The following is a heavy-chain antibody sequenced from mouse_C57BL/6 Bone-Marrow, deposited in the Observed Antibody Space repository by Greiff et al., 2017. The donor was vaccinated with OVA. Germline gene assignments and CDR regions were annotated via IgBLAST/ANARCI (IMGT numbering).Heavy chain of an antibody. J-gene: IGHJ4*01. CDR2: IHPSDSDT. CDR3: AISYSNYAMDY. Sequence: QVQLQQPGAELVKPGASVKVSCKASGYTFTSYWMHWVKQRPGQGLEWIVRIHPSDSDTNYSQKFKGKATLTVDKSSSTAYMQLSSLTSEDSAVYYCAISYSNYAMDYWGQGTSVTVSS. D-gene: IGHD2-5*01. CDR1: GYTFTSYW. V-gene: IGHV1-74*01.